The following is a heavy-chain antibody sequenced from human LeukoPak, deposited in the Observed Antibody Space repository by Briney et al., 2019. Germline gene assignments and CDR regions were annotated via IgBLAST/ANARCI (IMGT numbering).Heavy chain of an antibody. CDR1: GYSFTLYW. J-gene: IGHJ4*02. CDR2: IYPCDSDT. D-gene: IGHD3-10*01. CDR3: ARRMVREVIDYFDY. V-gene: IGHV5-51*01. Sequence: GESVKISCKCSGYSFTLYWMGWVRQMPGKGLEWMGIIYPCDSDTRYSASFQGQVTISADKSINTAYLQWSSLKASDTAMYYCARRMVREVIDYFDYWGQGTLVTVSS.